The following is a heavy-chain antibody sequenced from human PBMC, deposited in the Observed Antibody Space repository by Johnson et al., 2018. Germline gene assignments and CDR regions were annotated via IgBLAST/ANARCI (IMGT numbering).Heavy chain of an antibody. D-gene: IGHD5-18*01. V-gene: IGHV3-30*18. Sequence: QVQPLESGGGVVQPGRSXRLSCAASGFTFSSYGMQWVRQAACNGLEWVAVISYDGSNKYSADSVKGRFPISRDNSKNTLYLQMNSLRAEDTAVYYCAKRWLGYSQHWGQGTLVTVSS. J-gene: IGHJ1*01. CDR2: ISYDGSNK. CDR3: AKRWLGYSQH. CDR1: GFTFSSYG.